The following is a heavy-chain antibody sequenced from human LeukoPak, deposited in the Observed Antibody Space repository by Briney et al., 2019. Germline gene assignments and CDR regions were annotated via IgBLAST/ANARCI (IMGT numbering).Heavy chain of an antibody. V-gene: IGHV4-30-4*01. CDR1: GGSISSGDYY. Sequence: PSQTLSLTCTVSGGSISSGDYYWSWIRQPPGKGLEWIGYIYYSGSTYYNPSLKSRATISVDTSKNQFSLKLSSVTAADTAVYYCRADRSPFYYYGMDAWGQGTTVTVSS. J-gene: IGHJ6*02. CDR2: IYYSGST. CDR3: RADRSPFYYYGMDA.